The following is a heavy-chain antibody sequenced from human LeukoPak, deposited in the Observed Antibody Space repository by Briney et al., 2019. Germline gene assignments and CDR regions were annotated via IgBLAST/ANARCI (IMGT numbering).Heavy chain of an antibody. CDR3: ARCTLRVGATRDDAFAI. Sequence: SETLSLTCAVYRGSFSGYYWSGMRQPPGKGLECGGEIKHSGLTNYNPSLKSRVNISVDTSKYPFSMKMTSVTAAHKTVYHCARCTLRVGATRDDAFAIWGQGTMVTVSS. D-gene: IGHD1-26*01. J-gene: IGHJ3*02. V-gene: IGHV4-34*01. CDR1: RGSFSGYY. CDR2: IKHSGLT.